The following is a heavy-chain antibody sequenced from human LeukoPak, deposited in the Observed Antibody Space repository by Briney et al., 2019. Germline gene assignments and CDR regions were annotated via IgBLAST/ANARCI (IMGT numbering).Heavy chain of an antibody. CDR3: AREGIAVAGPYLGY. D-gene: IGHD6-19*01. V-gene: IGHV1-18*01. CDR2: INPYNGNT. J-gene: IGHJ4*02. CDR1: GYTFSSYG. Sequence: ASVTVSCKASGYTFSSYGISWVRQAPGQGLEWVGRINPYNGNTKYVQKFYDRVSMTTDTSTSTAYMELRRLRSDDTAVYYCAREGIAVAGPYLGYWGQGTLVTVSS.